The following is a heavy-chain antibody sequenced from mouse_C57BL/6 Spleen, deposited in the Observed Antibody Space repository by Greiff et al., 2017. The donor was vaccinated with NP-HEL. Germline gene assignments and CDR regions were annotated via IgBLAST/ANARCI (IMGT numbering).Heavy chain of an antibody. V-gene: IGHV3-6*01. CDR3: AREGDDYASYAMDY. Sequence: EVKLEESGPGLVKPSQSLSLTCSVTGYSITSGYYWNWIRQFPGNKLEWMGYISYDGSNNYNPSLKNRISITRDTSKNQFFLKLNSVTTEDTATYYGAREGDDYASYAMDYWGQGTSVTVSS. D-gene: IGHD2-4*01. J-gene: IGHJ4*01. CDR1: GYSITSGYY. CDR2: ISYDGSN.